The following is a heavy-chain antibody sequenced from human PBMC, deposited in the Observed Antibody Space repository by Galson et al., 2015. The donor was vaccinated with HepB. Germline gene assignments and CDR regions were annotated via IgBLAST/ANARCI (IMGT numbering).Heavy chain of an antibody. V-gene: IGHV3-9*01. J-gene: IGHJ4*02. CDR3: AKSGHYYDSSGYRIIYYFDY. Sequence: SLRLSCAASGFTFDDYAMHWVRQAPGKGLEWVSGISWNSGNIDYADSVKGRFTISRDNAKNSLYLQMNSLRAEDTALYYCAKSGHYYDSSGYRIIYYFDYWGQGTLVTVPS. CDR1: GFTFDDYA. CDR2: ISWNSGNI. D-gene: IGHD3-22*01.